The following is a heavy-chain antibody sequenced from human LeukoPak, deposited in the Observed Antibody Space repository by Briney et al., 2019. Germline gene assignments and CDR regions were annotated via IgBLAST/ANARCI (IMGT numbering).Heavy chain of an antibody. D-gene: IGHD3-10*01. CDR3: ARLRGGILYDY. J-gene: IGHJ4*02. CDR1: GFTFSSYS. V-gene: IGHV3-7*03. CDR2: IKQDGSER. Sequence: GGSLRLSCAASGFTFSSYSMNWVRQAPGKGLEWVANIKQDGSERYYVDSVEGRFTISRDNAKNSLDLQMNSLRSEDTAVYYCARLRGGILYDYWGQGTLVTVSS.